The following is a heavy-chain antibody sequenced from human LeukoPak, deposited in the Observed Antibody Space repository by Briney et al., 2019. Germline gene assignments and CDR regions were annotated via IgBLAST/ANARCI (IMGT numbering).Heavy chain of an antibody. D-gene: IGHD1-14*01. CDR2: IYYSGST. CDR1: GGSISSGGYY. CDR3: AGRGLGHSEALYGMDV. V-gene: IGHV4-31*03. Sequence: SETLSLTCTVSGGSISSGGYYWSWIRQHPGKGLEWIGYIYYSGSTYYNPSLKSRVTISVDTSKNQFSLKLSSVTAADTAVYYCAGRGLGHSEALYGMDVWGQGTTVTVSS. J-gene: IGHJ6*02.